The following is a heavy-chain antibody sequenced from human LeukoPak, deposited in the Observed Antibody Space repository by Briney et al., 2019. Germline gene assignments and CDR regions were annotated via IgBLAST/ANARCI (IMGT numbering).Heavy chain of an antibody. CDR3: ARDVLVDYYYYYMDV. CDR1: GGSISGGSYY. Sequence: PSQTLSLTCTVSGGSISGGSYYWSWIRQPAGKGLEWIVRIHTSGSTNYNPSLKSRVTISVDTSKHQFSLKLSSVTAADTAVYYCARDVLVDYYYYYMDVWGKGTTVTVSS. J-gene: IGHJ6*03. CDR2: IHTSGST. D-gene: IGHD2-15*01. V-gene: IGHV4-61*02.